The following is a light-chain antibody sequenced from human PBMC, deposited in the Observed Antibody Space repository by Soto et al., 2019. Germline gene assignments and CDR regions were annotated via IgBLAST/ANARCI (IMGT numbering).Light chain of an antibody. CDR3: SSYTRSNPYV. CDR2: EVS. Sequence: QSALTQPASVSGSPGQSITISCTGTSSDVGGYNYVSWYQQHPGKAPKLIIYEVSNRPSGVSNRFSGSKSGNTASLTISGLQAEDEADYYCSSYTRSNPYVFGTGTKVTVL. CDR1: SSDVGGYNY. V-gene: IGLV2-14*01. J-gene: IGLJ1*01.